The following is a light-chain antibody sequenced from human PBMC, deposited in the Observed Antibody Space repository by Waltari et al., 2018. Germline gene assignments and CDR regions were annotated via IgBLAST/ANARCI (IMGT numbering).Light chain of an antibody. CDR1: SSDIGAYNY. J-gene: IGLJ2*01. CDR2: DVS. CDR3: CSYTSGGTSI. Sequence: QSALTQPAAVSGSPGQSITISCSGTSSDIGAYNYVSCYQHHPGKAPNLIIYDVSARPSGVSNRVSASKSGNTASLTISGLQAEDEADYHCCSYTSGGTSIFGGGTKLTVL. V-gene: IGLV2-14*03.